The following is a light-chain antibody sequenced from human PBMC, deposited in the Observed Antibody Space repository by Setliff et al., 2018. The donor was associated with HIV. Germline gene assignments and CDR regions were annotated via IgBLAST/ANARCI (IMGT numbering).Light chain of an antibody. V-gene: IGLV2-14*02. CDR3: TSYTSRFTYV. J-gene: IGLJ1*01. Sequence: QSALAQPASVSGSPGQSITISCTGTSSDVGAYNLVSWYQQPPGKAPKIMIYEVNKRPSGVSNRFSGSKSGNTAALTISGLQAEDEADYYCTSYTSRFTYVFGTGTKVTVL. CDR1: SSDVGAYNL. CDR2: EVN.